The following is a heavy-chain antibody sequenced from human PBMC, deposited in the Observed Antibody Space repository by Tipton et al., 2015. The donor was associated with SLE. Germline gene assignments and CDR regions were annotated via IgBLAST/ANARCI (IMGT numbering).Heavy chain of an antibody. CDR1: GFTVSSNY. D-gene: IGHD3-22*01. CDR3: ASRASSGYYAFDY. CDR2: IYSGCST. J-gene: IGHJ4*02. Sequence: SLRLSCAASGFTVSSNYMSWVRQAPGKGLEWASVIYSGCSTYYADSGKGRFTISRHNSKNTLYLQMNSLRAEDTAVYYCASRASSGYYAFDYWGQGTLVTVSS. V-gene: IGHV3-53*04.